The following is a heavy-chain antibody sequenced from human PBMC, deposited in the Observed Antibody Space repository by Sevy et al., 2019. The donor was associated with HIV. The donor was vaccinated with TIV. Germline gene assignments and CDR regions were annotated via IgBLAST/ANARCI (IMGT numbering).Heavy chain of an antibody. CDR2: IGDNGGGT. CDR3: AKDSGGSGYDRLDY. Sequence: GGSLRLSCAASGFTFSSYAMTWVRQAPGKGLEGVSSIGDNGGGTYYADSVKGRFTISRDNSKNTLDLQMSSLRAEDTALYYCAKDSGGSGYDRLDYWGQGTLVTVSS. CDR1: GFTFSSYA. D-gene: IGHD2-15*01. V-gene: IGHV3-23*01. J-gene: IGHJ4*02.